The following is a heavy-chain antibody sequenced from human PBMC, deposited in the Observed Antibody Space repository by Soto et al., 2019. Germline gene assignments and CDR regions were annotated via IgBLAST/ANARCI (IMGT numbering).Heavy chain of an antibody. CDR2: ISWDGSNR. D-gene: IGHD3-3*01. CDR3: AKDISRGPTKNYDFWSGPDY. CDR1: GFTFDECS. V-gene: IGHV3-43D*04. Sequence: LRLSCAASGFTFDECSMHWVRQPPGKGLEWVSLISWDGSNRYYADSVQGRFTISRDNSKYSLYLEMNSLRPEDTALYYCAKDISRGPTKNYDFWSGPDYWGQGTLVTVSS. J-gene: IGHJ4*02.